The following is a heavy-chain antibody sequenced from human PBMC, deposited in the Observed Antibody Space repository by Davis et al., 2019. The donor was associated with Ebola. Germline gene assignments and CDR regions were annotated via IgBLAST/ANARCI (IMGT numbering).Heavy chain of an antibody. Sequence: ASVKVSCKASGYTFTSYDINWVRQATGQGLEWMGWMNPNSGNTGYAQKFQGRVTMTRDTSTSTVYMEMRSLRSEDTAVYYCARETIVSGIKAFDVWGQGTMVIVSS. V-gene: IGHV1-8*01. CDR3: ARETIVSGIKAFDV. J-gene: IGHJ3*01. D-gene: IGHD5/OR15-5a*01. CDR2: MNPNSGNT. CDR1: GYTFTSYD.